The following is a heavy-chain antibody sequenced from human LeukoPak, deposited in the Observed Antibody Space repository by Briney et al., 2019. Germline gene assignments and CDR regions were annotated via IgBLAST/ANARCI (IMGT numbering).Heavy chain of an antibody. D-gene: IGHD5-18*01. V-gene: IGHV3-53*01. CDR1: GFTVSSNY. CDR2: IYSGGGT. J-gene: IGHJ4*02. CDR3: AKRIGYSYGPGMFDY. Sequence: PGGSLRLSCAASGFTVSSNYMTWVRQAPGKGLEWVSVIYSGGGTYYADSVKGRFSISRDNSKNTLYLQMNSLRAEDTAVYYCAKRIGYSYGPGMFDYWGQGTLVTVSS.